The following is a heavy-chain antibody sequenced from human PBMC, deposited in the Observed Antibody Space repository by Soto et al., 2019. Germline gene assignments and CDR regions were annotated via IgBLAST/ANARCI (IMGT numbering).Heavy chain of an antibody. V-gene: IGHV4-59*08. CDR3: MRHVWLVSEY. Sequence: SVGSMCRYQWTSIRQNPRKGLEWIGYIYYSGSTNYNPSLKSRVTISVDTSKNQFSLKLSSVTVAVFAVYDCMRHVWLVSEYWGHRTPDPVSP. CDR2: IYYSGST. CDR1: VGSMCRYQ. D-gene: IGHD2-21*01. J-gene: IGHJ4*01.